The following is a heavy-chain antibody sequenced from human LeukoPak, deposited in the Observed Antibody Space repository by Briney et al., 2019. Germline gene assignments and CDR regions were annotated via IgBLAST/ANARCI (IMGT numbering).Heavy chain of an antibody. CDR3: ARAAYSSTWYSRYFDL. D-gene: IGHD6-13*01. J-gene: IGHJ2*01. V-gene: IGHV3-13*01. Sequence: PGGSLRLSCAASGFTFSSYGIHWVRQATGKGLEWVSGIGTAGEIYYPGSVKGRFTISRENAKNSLYLKMNSLRAGDTAVYYCARAAYSSTWYSRYFDLWGRGTLVTVSS. CDR1: GFTFSSYG. CDR2: IGTAGEI.